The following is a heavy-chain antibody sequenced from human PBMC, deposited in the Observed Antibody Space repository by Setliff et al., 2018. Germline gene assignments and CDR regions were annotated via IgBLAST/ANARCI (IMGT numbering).Heavy chain of an antibody. J-gene: IGHJ4*02. CDR1: GFTVSSNY. CDR3: ARERYFWSGYHN. CDR2: IYSGGST. V-gene: IGHV3-66*01. D-gene: IGHD3-3*01. Sequence: GGSLRLSCAASGFTVSSNYMSWVRQAPGKGLEWVSVIYSGGSTYYADSVKGRFTISRDNSKNTLYLQMNGLRAEDTAVYYCARERYFWSGYHNWGQGTLVTVSS.